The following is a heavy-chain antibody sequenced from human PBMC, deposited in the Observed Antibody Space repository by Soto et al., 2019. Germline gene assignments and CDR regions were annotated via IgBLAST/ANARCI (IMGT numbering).Heavy chain of an antibody. CDR1: GFTFSSYA. Sequence: GGSLRLSCAASGFTFSSYAMSWVRQAPGKGLEWVSAISGSGGSTYYADSVKGRFTISRDNSKNTLYLQMNSLRAEDTAVYYCAKDRVVYGSGSSPTDYWGQGTLVTVSS. CDR3: AKDRVVYGSGSSPTDY. V-gene: IGHV3-23*01. CDR2: ISGSGGST. J-gene: IGHJ4*02. D-gene: IGHD3-10*01.